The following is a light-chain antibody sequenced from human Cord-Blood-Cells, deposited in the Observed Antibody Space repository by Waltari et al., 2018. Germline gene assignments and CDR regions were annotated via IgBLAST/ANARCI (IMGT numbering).Light chain of an antibody. CDR1: QSVSSN. CDR3: QQYNNWPRT. CDR2: GAS. Sequence: EIVMTQSPATLSVSPGERATLSCRASQSVSSNLAWYQQKPGQAPRLLIYGASTRATGIPARFRGSGSVTEFTLTISSLQSEDFAVYYCQQYNNWPRTFGQGTKVEIK. J-gene: IGKJ1*01. V-gene: IGKV3-15*01.